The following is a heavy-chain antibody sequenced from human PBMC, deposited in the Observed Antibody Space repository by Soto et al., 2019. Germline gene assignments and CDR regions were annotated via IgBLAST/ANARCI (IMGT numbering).Heavy chain of an antibody. CDR2: ISGSGGSK. CDR3: ATRPTRITGLFDY. Sequence: EVQLLESGGGLVQPGGSLRLSCAASGFTFSSYAMSWVRQAPGKGLEWVSAISGSGGSKYYADSVKGRFTTSRENSKNQLYLRMNSLIDEDTAVYYCATRPTRITGLFDYWGQGTLVTVSS. J-gene: IGHJ4*02. CDR1: GFTFSSYA. D-gene: IGHD3-16*01. V-gene: IGHV3-23*01.